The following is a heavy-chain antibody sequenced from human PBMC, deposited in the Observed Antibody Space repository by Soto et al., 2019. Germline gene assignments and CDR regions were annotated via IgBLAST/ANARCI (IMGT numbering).Heavy chain of an antibody. CDR1: GFTFSNYG. V-gene: IGHV3-33*01. CDR3: ARDKAQHYYDSSGD. D-gene: IGHD3-22*01. J-gene: IGHJ4*02. Sequence: QVQLVESGGGVVQPGTSLRLSCAASGFTFSNYGMHWVRQAPGKGLEWVAVIAYDGSTKYYADSRKGRFTVYRDNSKNTLYLQNNSLRAEDTALYYCARDKAQHYYDSSGDWGQGTLVTVSS. CDR2: IAYDGSTK.